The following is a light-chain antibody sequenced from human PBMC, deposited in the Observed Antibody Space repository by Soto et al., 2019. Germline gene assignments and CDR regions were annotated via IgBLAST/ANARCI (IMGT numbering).Light chain of an antibody. V-gene: IGKV3-20*01. CDR3: QHYGSSPLT. J-gene: IGKJ4*02. CDR2: DAS. Sequence: EIVLTQSPGTLSLSPGERATLSCRASQSISNNYLAWYQQKPGQAPRLLIYDASSRATGIPDRFSSSGSGTVFTPTISRLEPEDFAMYYCQHYGSSPLTFGGGTKVEIK. CDR1: QSISNNY.